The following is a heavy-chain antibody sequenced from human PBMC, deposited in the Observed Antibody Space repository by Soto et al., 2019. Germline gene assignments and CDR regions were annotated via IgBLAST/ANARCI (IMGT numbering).Heavy chain of an antibody. CDR2: ISYDGTTK. CDR1: GFTFSTHA. V-gene: IGHV3-30-3*01. J-gene: IGHJ5*02. Sequence: QAQVVESGGGVVQPGRSLRLSCAASGFTFSTHAMHWVRQAPGRGLEWVAIISYDGTTKDYADSVKCRFTISRDNSKNAVYLQMNSLRSEDTALYYCARDWRTAGTTGWFDPWGQGTLVTVSS. D-gene: IGHD6-13*01. CDR3: ARDWRTAGTTGWFDP.